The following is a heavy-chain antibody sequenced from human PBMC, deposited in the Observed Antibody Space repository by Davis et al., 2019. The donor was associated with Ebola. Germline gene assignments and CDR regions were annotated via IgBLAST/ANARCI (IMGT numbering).Heavy chain of an antibody. Sequence: MPSETLSLTCTVSGGSVSSGSYYWSWIRQPPGKGLEWIGYIYYSGSTNYNPSLKSRVTISVDTSKNQFSLKLSSVTAADTAVYYCARVYYDILTGLTLFDYWGQGTLVTVSS. V-gene: IGHV4-61*01. D-gene: IGHD3-9*01. CDR3: ARVYYDILTGLTLFDY. J-gene: IGHJ4*02. CDR2: IYYSGST. CDR1: GGSVSSGSYY.